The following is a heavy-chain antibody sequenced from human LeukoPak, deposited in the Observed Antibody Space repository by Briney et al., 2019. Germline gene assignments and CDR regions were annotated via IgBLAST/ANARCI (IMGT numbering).Heavy chain of an antibody. CDR2: INPTGDST. Sequence: ASVKVSCKASGYTFTSYYMHWVRQAPGQGLEWMGLINPTGDSTSYAQKFQGRVTMTRDMSTSTVYMELSSLRSEDTAVYYCARRYYDSSGWDAFDIWGQGTMVTVSS. CDR1: GYTFTSYY. D-gene: IGHD3-22*01. J-gene: IGHJ3*02. CDR3: ARRYYDSSGWDAFDI. V-gene: IGHV1-46*01.